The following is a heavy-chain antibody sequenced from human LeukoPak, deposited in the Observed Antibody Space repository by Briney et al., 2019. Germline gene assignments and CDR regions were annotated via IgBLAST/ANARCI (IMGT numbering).Heavy chain of an antibody. CDR1: GFTFSSYA. CDR3: AKDNRAAAVDY. V-gene: IGHV3-53*01. D-gene: IGHD6-13*01. Sequence: PGRSLRLSCAASGFTFSSYAMHWVRQAPGKGLEWVSVIYSGGSTYYADSVKGRFTISRDNSKNTLYLQMNSLRAEDTAVYYCAKDNRAAAVDYWGQGTLVTVSS. J-gene: IGHJ4*02. CDR2: IYSGGST.